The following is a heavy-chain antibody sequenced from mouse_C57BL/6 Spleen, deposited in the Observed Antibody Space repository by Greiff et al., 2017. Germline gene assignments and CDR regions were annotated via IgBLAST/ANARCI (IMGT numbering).Heavy chain of an antibody. V-gene: IGHV14-4*01. CDR2: IDPENGDT. CDR3: TTDGDYYGSSRGDY. J-gene: IGHJ4*01. CDR1: GFNIKDDY. Sequence: EVQLQESGAELVRPGASVKLSCTASGFNIKDDYMHWVKQRPEQGLEWIGWIDPENGDTEYASKFQGKATITADTSSNTAYLQLSSLTSEDTAVYYCTTDGDYYGSSRGDYWGQGTSVTVSS. D-gene: IGHD1-1*01.